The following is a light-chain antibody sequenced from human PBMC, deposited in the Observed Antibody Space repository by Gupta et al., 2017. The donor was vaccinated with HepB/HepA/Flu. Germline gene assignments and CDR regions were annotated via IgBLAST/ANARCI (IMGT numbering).Light chain of an antibody. V-gene: IGKV1-33*01. J-gene: IGKJ5*01. CDR2: DAS. CDR3: QQYDNLPIT. Sequence: DIQMTQSPSSLSASVGDRVTITCQASQDISNYLNWYQQNPGKAPKLLIYDASNLETGVPSRFSGSGSGTDFTLTISSLQPEDIATYYCQQYDNLPITFGQGTRLEIK. CDR1: QDISNY.